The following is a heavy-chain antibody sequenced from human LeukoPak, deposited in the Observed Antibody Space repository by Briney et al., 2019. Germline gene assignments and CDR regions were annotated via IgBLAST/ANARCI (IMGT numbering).Heavy chain of an antibody. D-gene: IGHD3-22*01. J-gene: IGHJ5*02. Sequence: GGSLRLSCAASGFTFSSYSMNWVRQAPGKGLGWVSGISWNSGSIAYADAVRGRFTISRDNAKNSLYLQMNSLRSEDTALYYCAKEHYYYDSTGPYASWGQGTLVTVSS. V-gene: IGHV3-9*01. CDR3: AKEHYYYDSTGPYAS. CDR1: GFTFSSYS. CDR2: ISWNSGSI.